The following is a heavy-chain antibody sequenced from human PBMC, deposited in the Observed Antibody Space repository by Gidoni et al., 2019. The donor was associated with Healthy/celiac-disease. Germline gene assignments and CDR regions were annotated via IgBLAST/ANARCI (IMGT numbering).Heavy chain of an antibody. Sequence: EVQLVESGGGLVEPGGWLSLPCAASGFTCGDHYLDWVRQAPGRGLEWVCRTRNKANSSTTEYAASVKGRFTISRDDSKNSLYLQMNSLISEDTAVYYFARDQAIAVAGPGAFDIWGQGTMVTVSS. J-gene: IGHJ3*02. CDR2: TRNKANSSTT. D-gene: IGHD6-19*01. CDR1: GFTCGDHY. V-gene: IGHV3-72*01. CDR3: ARDQAIAVAGPGAFDI.